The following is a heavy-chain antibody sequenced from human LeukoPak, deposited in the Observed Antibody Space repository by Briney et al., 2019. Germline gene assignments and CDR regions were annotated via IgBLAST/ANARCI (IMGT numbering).Heavy chain of an antibody. J-gene: IGHJ4*02. CDR3: ARGTLYYDSSGYELDY. D-gene: IGHD3-22*01. V-gene: IGHV3-21*01. CDR1: GFTFSTYS. CDR2: ISSSSTYI. Sequence: GGSLRLSCAASGFTFSTYSMNWVRQAPGKGLEWVSSISSSSTYIYYADSMKGRFTISRDNAKNSLYLQMNSLRAEDTAVYYCARGTLYYDSSGYELDYWGQGTLVTVSS.